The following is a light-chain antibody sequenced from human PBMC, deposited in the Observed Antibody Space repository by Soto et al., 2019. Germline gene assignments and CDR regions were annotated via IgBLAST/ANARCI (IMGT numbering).Light chain of an antibody. CDR3: SSYTSDTTVI. J-gene: IGLJ2*01. CDR1: SSDVGVYDY. V-gene: IGLV2-14*01. CDR2: DVS. Sequence: QTVVTQPATVSGSPGQSITISCTGTSSDVGVYDYVSWYQQHPGKAPRLMIYDVSNRPSGISSRFSGSKSGNTASLTISGLQAEDEADYYCSSYTSDTTVIFGGGTKLTVL.